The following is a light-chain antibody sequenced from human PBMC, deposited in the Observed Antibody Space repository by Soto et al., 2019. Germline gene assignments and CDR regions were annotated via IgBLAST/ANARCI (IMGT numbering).Light chain of an antibody. Sequence: DVQMTQSPSSLSASVGDRVTLTCRASQGITNYLAWYQQKPGKVPKLLIYGASTLQSGVPSRFSGSGSGTDCTLTIDSLQPVDVATYDVQKYNSAQSYSCGQGTKVDIK. V-gene: IGKV1-27*01. CDR2: GAS. J-gene: IGKJ1*01. CDR3: QKYNSAQSYS. CDR1: QGITNY.